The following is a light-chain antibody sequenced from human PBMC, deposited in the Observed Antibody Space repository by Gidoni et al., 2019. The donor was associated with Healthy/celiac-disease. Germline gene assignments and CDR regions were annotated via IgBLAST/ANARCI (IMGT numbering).Light chain of an antibody. CDR2: DVS. V-gene: IGLV2-11*01. J-gene: IGLJ1*01. Sequence: SALTQLRSVSGSPGQSVTISCTGTSSDVGGYNYVSGDQQHPGKAPKLMIYDVSKRPSGVPDRFSGSKSGNTASLTISGLQAEDEADYYCCSYAGSYTYVFGTGTKVTVL. CDR3: CSYAGSYTYV. CDR1: SSDVGGYNY.